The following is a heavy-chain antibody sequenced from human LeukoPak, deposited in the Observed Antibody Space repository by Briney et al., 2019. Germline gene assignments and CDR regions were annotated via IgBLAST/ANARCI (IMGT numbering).Heavy chain of an antibody. V-gene: IGHV4-34*01. D-gene: IGHD3-22*01. CDR3: ARGAIIYYYDSSGLDY. Sequence: SETLSLTCAVYGGSFSGYYWSWIRQPPGKGLEWIGEINHSGSTNYNPSLKSRVAISVDTSKNQFSLKLSSVTAADTAVYYCARGAIIYYYDSSGLDYWGQGTLVTVSS. CDR2: INHSGST. CDR1: GGSFSGYY. J-gene: IGHJ4*02.